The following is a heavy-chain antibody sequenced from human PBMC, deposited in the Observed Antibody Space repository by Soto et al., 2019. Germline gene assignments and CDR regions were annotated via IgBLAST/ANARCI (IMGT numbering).Heavy chain of an antibody. CDR1: GGSISSGGYY. CDR3: ARDSGGGVAMLRGNWFDP. D-gene: IGHD3-10*01. Sequence: QVQLQESGPGLVKPSQTLSLTCTVSGGSISSGGYYWSWIRQPPGKGLEWIGYIYYSGSTYYNPSLKSRVTISMDTSKNHFSHNMSSVTAADTAVYYCARDSGGGVAMLRGNWFDPWGQGTPVTVSS. V-gene: IGHV4-31*03. J-gene: IGHJ5*02. CDR2: IYYSGST.